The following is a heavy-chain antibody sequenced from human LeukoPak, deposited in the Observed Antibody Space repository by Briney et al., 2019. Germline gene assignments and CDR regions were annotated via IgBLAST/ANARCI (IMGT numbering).Heavy chain of an antibody. CDR2: ISSNGGST. J-gene: IGHJ6*03. V-gene: IGHV3-64*01. CDR1: GFTFSSYA. CDR3: ARDPDGSGLGYMDV. D-gene: IGHD3-10*01. Sequence: GGSLRLSRAASGFTFSSYAMHWVRQAPGKGLEYVSAISSNGGSTYYANSVKGRFTISRDNSKNTLYLQMGSLRAEDMAVYYCARDPDGSGLGYMDVWGKGTTVTVSS.